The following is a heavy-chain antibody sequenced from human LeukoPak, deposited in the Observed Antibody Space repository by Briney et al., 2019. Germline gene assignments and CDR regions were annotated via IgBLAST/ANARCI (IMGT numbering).Heavy chain of an antibody. J-gene: IGHJ4*02. D-gene: IGHD4-11*01. CDR2: MNEDGSEK. V-gene: IGHV3-7*01. CDR1: GFGFSNYW. Sequence: GSLRLSCAASGFGFSNYWMSWVRHAPGKGLEWVANMNEDGSEKNYVDSVKGRFTISRDNAQDSLYLQMNSLRAEDTAVYYCARDRGYSNFDYWGQGTLLTVSS. CDR3: ARDRGYSNFDY.